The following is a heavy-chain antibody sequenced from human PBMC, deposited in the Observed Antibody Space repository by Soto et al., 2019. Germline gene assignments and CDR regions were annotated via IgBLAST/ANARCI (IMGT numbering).Heavy chain of an antibody. CDR3: AKEAGDH. CDR1: GGTCNTYA. CDR2: IIPIFGIK. V-gene: IGHV1-69*01. D-gene: IGHD3-10*01. J-gene: IGHJ4*02. Sequence: QMQLVQSGAEVKERGSSVKISCKTSGGTCNTYALTWVRQAPGQGLEWIGGIIPIFGIKNVAQRFQGRVTINADESLTTAYMEMTSLRSDDTAVYYCAKEAGDHWGQGTLVTVSS.